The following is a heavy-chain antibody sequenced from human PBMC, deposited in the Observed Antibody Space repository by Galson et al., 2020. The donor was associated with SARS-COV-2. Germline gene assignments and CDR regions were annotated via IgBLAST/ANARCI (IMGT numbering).Heavy chain of an antibody. D-gene: IGHD3-16*01. Sequence: GESLKISCAASGFSVSSNYMNWVRQPPGKGLDWVSVIYDGGDTYYADSVKGRFTSSRDTSKNMVYLQMNSLRDEDTAVYYCAIGAFDWGQGTLVTVSS. CDR2: IYDGGDT. CDR3: AIGAFD. CDR1: GFSVSSNY. V-gene: IGHV3-66*01. J-gene: IGHJ4*02.